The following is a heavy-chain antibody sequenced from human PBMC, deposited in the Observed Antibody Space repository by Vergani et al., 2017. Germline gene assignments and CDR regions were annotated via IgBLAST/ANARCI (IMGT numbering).Heavy chain of an antibody. CDR3: ARDPCSVGSCYHWFDP. CDR1: GFTFSSYS. Sequence: EVQLVESGGGLVKPGGSLRLSCAASGFTFSSYSMNWVRQAPGKGLEWVSSISSSSSYIYYEDSVKGPFTIAIDNAKNSLYLQMNSLRAEDTAVYCWARDPCSVGSCYHWFDPWGEGTLVTVSS. D-gene: IGHD2-15*01. V-gene: IGHV3-21*01. J-gene: IGHJ5*02. CDR2: ISSSSSYI.